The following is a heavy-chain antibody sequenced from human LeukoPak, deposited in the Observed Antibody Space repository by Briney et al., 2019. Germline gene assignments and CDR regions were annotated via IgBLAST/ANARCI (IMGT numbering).Heavy chain of an antibody. CDR3: ARGLGYCSSTSCYVLDY. CDR2: INHSGST. V-gene: IGHV4-34*01. CDR1: GGSFSGYY. J-gene: IGHJ4*02. Sequence: PSETLSLTCAVYGGSFSGYYWSWIRQPPGKGLEWIGEINHSGSTNYNPSLKSRVTMSVDTSKNQFSLKLSSVTAADTAVYYCARGLGYCSSTSCYVLDYWGQGTLVTVSS. D-gene: IGHD2-2*01.